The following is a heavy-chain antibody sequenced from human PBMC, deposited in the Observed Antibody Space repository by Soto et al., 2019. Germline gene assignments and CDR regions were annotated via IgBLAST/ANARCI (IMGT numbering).Heavy chain of an antibody. J-gene: IGHJ4*02. V-gene: IGHV3-33*01. Sequence: QVQLVESGGGVVQPGRSLRLSCAASGFTFSSYGMHWVRQAPGKGLEWVAVIWYDGSNKYYADSVKGRFTISRDNSKNTLYLQMNSLKAEDTAVYYCARDMIRRCSVGSCYSGNCDYWGQGTLVTVSS. CDR3: ARDMIRRCSVGSCYSGNCDY. CDR2: IWYDGSNK. CDR1: GFTFSSYG. D-gene: IGHD2-15*01.